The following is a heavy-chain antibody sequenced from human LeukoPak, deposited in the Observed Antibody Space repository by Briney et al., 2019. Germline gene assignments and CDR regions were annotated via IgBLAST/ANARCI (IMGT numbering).Heavy chain of an antibody. CDR1: GFTFSSYS. CDR2: ISSSSSYI. Sequence: GGSLRLSCAASGFTFSSYSMNWVRQAPGKGLEWVSSISSSSSYIYYADSVKGRFTISRDNAKNSLYLQMNSLRAEDTAVYYCAREGIVLMVYASRGFDYWGQGTLVTVSS. CDR3: AREGIVLMVYASRGFDY. V-gene: IGHV3-21*01. D-gene: IGHD2-8*01. J-gene: IGHJ4*02.